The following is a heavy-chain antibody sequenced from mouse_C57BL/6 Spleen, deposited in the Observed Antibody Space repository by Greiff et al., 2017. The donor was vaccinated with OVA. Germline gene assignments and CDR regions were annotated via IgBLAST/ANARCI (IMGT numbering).Heavy chain of an antibody. J-gene: IGHJ2*01. CDR1: GFTFSSYA. CDR2: ISDGGSYT. D-gene: IGHD3-2*02. CDR3: ARGRNSGHLDY. V-gene: IGHV5-4*03. Sequence: EVMLVESGGGLVKPGGSLKLSCAASGFTFSSYAMSWVRQTPEKRLEWVATISDGGSYTYYPDNVKGRFTISRDNAKTNLYLQISHLKSEDTAMYYCARGRNSGHLDYWGQGTTRTVSS.